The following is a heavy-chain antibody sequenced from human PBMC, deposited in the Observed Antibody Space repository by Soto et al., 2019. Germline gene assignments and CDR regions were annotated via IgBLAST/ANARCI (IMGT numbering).Heavy chain of an antibody. V-gene: IGHV3-48*04. Sequence: EVQLVESGGGLVQPGGSLRLSCAASGFGLNIYNMDWVRQAPGKGLEGVSYIDHSRYRKSYANSVRGRFTISRDNAKNSLYLQMDSLRGEDTAVYYCARDNGPGGAVDLWGQGVLVTVSS. CDR2: IDHSRYRK. D-gene: IGHD3-16*01. CDR3: ARDNGPGGAVDL. J-gene: IGHJ5*02. CDR1: GFGLNIYN.